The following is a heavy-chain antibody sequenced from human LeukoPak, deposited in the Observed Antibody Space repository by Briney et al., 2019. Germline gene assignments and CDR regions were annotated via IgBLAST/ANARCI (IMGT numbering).Heavy chain of an antibody. J-gene: IGHJ5*02. CDR3: ARDRMTVVVVTGDWFDP. V-gene: IGHV1-18*01. D-gene: IGHD2-21*02. CDR1: GYTFTSYG. CDR2: ISAYNGNT. Sequence: ASVKVSCKASGYTFTSYGISWVRQAPGQGLEWMGWISAYNGNTNYAQKLQGRVTMTTDTSTSTAYMELRSLRSDDTAVYYCARDRMTVVVVTGDWFDPWGQGTLVTVSS.